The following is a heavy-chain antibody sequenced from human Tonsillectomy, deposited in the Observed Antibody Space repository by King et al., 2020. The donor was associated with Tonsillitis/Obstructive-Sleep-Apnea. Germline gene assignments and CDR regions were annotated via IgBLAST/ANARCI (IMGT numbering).Heavy chain of an antibody. V-gene: IGHV1-2*02. CDR2: ITPNSGGT. J-gene: IGHJ4*02. D-gene: IGHD3-10*01. CDR1: GYTFTAYY. Sequence: VQLVESGAEVKKPGASVKISCKASGYTFTAYYIHWVRQAPGQGLEWMGWITPNSGGTNYAQKFQGRVTMTGDTSISTAYMELNRLTSDDTAVYYCARDPTRGAEYGGQGTLVTVSS. CDR3: ARDPTRGAEY.